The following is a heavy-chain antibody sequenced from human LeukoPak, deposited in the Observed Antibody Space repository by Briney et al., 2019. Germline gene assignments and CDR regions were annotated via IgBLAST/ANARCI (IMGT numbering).Heavy chain of an antibody. D-gene: IGHD3-10*01. V-gene: IGHV1-69*05. CDR1: GGTFSSYA. J-gene: IGHJ2*01. Sequence: ASVKVSCKASGGTFSSYAISWVRQAPGQGLEWMGRIIPIFGAVNYAQKFQGRVTITTDESTSTAYMELSSLRSEDTAVYYCARGNSMVRGHWYFDLWGRGTLVTVSS. CDR3: ARGNSMVRGHWYFDL. CDR2: IIPIFGAV.